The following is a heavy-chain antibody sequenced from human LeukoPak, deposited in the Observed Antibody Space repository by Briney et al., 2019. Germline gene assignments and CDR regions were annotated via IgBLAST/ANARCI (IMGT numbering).Heavy chain of an antibody. D-gene: IGHD5-18*01. Sequence: GGSLRLSCAASGLSFSRYNMNWVRQAPGKGPEWISYISASSGRIYYADSVQGRFTISRDNSKNSLYLQMNNLRDEDTAMYYYVRTYNGDTYGYEYWGQGTLVTVSS. V-gene: IGHV3-48*02. CDR3: VRTYNGDTYGYEY. CDR1: GLSFSRYN. CDR2: ISASSGRI. J-gene: IGHJ4*02.